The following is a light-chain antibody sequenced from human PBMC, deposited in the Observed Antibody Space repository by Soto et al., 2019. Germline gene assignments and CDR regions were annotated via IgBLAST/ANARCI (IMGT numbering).Light chain of an antibody. CDR1: QSISSE. V-gene: IGKV3-15*01. Sequence: EIVMTQSPATLSVSPGESATLSCRASQSISSELAWYQQKPGQPPRLLIYGASTRATGVPARFTGSGSGSHFNLTIGGLQSEDFAVYYCQQGHNWPLTFGQGTRLE. CDR3: QQGHNWPLT. J-gene: IGKJ2*01. CDR2: GAS.